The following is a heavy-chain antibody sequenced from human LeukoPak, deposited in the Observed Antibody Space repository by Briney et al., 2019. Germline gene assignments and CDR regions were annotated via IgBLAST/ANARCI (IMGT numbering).Heavy chain of an antibody. D-gene: IGHD5-24*01. CDR2: IRSKVHGGTA. J-gene: IGHJ4*02. CDR1: GLTFRTHW. CDR3: SREPKGRWLQFDY. Sequence: GGSLRLSCAASGLTFRTHWLNWVRQAPGKGLEWVGFIRSKVHGGTAEYAASVKGRFTLSRDDSKSIAYLQMNSLKIEDTAVYYCSREPKGRWLQFDYWGQGTLVTVSS. V-gene: IGHV3-49*04.